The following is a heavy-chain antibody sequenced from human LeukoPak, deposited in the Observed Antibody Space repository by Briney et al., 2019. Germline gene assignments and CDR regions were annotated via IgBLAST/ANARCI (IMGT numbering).Heavy chain of an antibody. CDR1: GGTFSSYA. CDR3: ARDRGYYDSIDY. V-gene: IGHV1-69*13. Sequence: SVKVSCKASGGTFSSYAISWERQAPGQGLEWMGGIIPIFGTANYAQKFQGRVTITADESTSTAYMELSSLRSEDTAVYYCARDRGYYDSIDYWGQGTLVTVSS. D-gene: IGHD3-22*01. CDR2: IIPIFGTA. J-gene: IGHJ4*02.